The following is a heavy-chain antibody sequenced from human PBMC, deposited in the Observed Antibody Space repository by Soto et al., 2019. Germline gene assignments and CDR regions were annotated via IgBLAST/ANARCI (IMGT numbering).Heavy chain of an antibody. J-gene: IGHJ3*02. Sequence: PGGSLRLSCAASGFTFSSYEMNWVRQAPGKGLEWVSYISGSGSTIYYADSVKGRFTISRDNAKNSLYLQMNSLRAEDTAVYYCARLAVAGIDAFDIWGQGTMVTVSS. V-gene: IGHV3-48*03. D-gene: IGHD6-19*01. CDR1: GFTFSSYE. CDR2: ISGSGSTI. CDR3: ARLAVAGIDAFDI.